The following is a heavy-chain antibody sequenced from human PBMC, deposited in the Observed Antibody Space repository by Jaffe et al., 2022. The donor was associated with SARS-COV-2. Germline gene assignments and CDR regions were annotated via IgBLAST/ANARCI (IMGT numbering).Heavy chain of an antibody. Sequence: EVQLVESGGGLVKPGGSLRLSCAASGFTFSTYNMNWVRQAPGKGLEWVSSISSSSSYIYFADSLKGRFTISRDNAENSLYLQMNSLRAEDTAMYYCARSRDRAAASGADYWGQGTLVTVSS. CDR3: ARSRDRAAASGADY. J-gene: IGHJ4*02. CDR2: ISSSSSYI. D-gene: IGHD6-13*01. V-gene: IGHV3-21*01. CDR1: GFTFSTYN.